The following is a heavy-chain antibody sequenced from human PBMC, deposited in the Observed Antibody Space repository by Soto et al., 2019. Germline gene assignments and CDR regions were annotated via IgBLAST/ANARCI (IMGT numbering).Heavy chain of an antibody. CDR3: ARDGPYSSSYIYYDYGMDV. D-gene: IGHD6-13*01. V-gene: IGHV3-33*01. CDR1: GFTFSSYG. CDR2: IWYDGSNK. J-gene: IGHJ6*02. Sequence: QVQLVESGGGVVQPGRSLRLSCAASGFTFSSYGMHWVRQAPGKGLEWVAVIWYDGSNKYYADSVKGRFTISRDNSKNTLYLQMNSLRAEDTAVYYCARDGPYSSSYIYYDYGMDVWGQGTTVTVSS.